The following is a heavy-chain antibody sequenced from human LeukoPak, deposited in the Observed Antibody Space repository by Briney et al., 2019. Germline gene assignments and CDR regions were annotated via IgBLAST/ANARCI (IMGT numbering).Heavy chain of an antibody. CDR1: GFTFSSYS. Sequence: PGGSLRLSCAASGFTFSSYSMNWVRQAPGKGLEWVSYISSSSNTIYYADSVKGRFTISRDNAKNSLYLQMNSLRAEDTAVYYCAREEVDTAMVYYFDYWGQGTLVTVSS. V-gene: IGHV3-48*04. D-gene: IGHD5-18*01. CDR2: ISSSSNTI. CDR3: AREEVDTAMVYYFDY. J-gene: IGHJ4*02.